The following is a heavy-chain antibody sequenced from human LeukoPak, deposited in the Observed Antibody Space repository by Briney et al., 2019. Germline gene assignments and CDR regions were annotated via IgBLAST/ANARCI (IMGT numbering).Heavy chain of an antibody. CDR2: ISSSDSYI. J-gene: IGHJ4*02. CDR3: AKAGSSWSFDPDFDY. D-gene: IGHD6-13*01. V-gene: IGHV3-21*04. Sequence: PGGSLRLSCAASGFTFNSYNMNWVRQAPGKGLEWVSSISSSDSYIYYADSVKGRFTISRDNAKNSLYLQMNSLRTEDTALYYCAKAGSSWSFDPDFDYWGQGTLVTVSS. CDR1: GFTFNSYN.